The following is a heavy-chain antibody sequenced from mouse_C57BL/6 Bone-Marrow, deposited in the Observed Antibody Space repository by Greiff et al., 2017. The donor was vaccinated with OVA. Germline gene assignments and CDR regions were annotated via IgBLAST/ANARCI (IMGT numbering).Heavy chain of an antibody. V-gene: IGHV1-5*01. CDR1: GYTFTSYW. CDR2: IYPGNSDT. CDR3: TIFYYYGSSPMYFDV. J-gene: IGHJ1*03. Sequence: EVQLQQSGTVLARPGASVKMSCKTSGYTFTSYWMHWVKQRPGQGLEWIGAIYPGNSDTSYNQKFKGKAKLTAVTSASTAYMELSSLTNEDSAVYYCTIFYYYGSSPMYFDVWGTGTTVTVSS. D-gene: IGHD1-1*01.